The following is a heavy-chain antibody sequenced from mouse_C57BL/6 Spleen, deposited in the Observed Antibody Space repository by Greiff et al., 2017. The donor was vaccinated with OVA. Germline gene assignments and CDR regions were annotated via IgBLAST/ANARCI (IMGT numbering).Heavy chain of an antibody. D-gene: IGHD1-1*01. CDR1: GYTFTDYY. Sequence: EVQLQESGPVLVKPGASVKMSCKASGYTFTDYYMNWVKQSPGKSLEWIGVINPYNGGTSYNQKFKGKATLTVDKSSSTAYMELNSLTSEDSAVYYCARSRDYYGSSYGYWGQGTTLTVSS. CDR3: ARSRDYYGSSYGY. CDR2: INPYNGGT. J-gene: IGHJ2*01. V-gene: IGHV1-19*01.